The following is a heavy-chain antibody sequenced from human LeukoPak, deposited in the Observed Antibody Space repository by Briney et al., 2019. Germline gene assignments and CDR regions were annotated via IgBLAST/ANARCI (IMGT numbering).Heavy chain of an antibody. V-gene: IGHV4-59*01. Sequence: SETLSLTCTVSGGSISSYYWSWIRQPPGKGLEWIGYIYYSGSTNYNPSLKSRVTISVDTSKNQFSLKLSSVTAADTAVYYCASAPYDSSGYYFTGFDYWGQGTLDTVSS. CDR2: IYYSGST. D-gene: IGHD3-22*01. CDR1: GGSISSYY. CDR3: ASAPYDSSGYYFTGFDY. J-gene: IGHJ4*02.